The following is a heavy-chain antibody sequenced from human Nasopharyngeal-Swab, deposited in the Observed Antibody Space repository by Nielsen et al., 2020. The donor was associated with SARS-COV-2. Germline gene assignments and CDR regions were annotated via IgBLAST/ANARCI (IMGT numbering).Heavy chain of an antibody. CDR3: ARGGSGYYDFWSGPQGYYYGMDV. V-gene: IGHV3-11*01. Sequence: GESLKISCAASGFTFSDYYMSWIRQAPGKGLEWVSYISSSGSTIYYADSVQGRFTISRDNAKNSLYLQMNSLRAEDTAVYYCARGGSGYYDFWSGPQGYYYGMDVWGQGTTVTVSS. J-gene: IGHJ6*02. CDR2: ISSSGSTI. D-gene: IGHD3-3*01. CDR1: GFTFSDYY.